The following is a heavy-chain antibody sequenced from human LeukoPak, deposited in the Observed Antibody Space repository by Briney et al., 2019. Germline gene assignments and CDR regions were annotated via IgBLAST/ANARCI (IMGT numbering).Heavy chain of an antibody. CDR3: RKERSSRWYVNSLDY. J-gene: IGHJ4*02. D-gene: IGHD6-13*01. V-gene: IGHV3-23*01. CDR2: ISGGGEST. CDR1: GFTFSTYA. Sequence: PGGSLRLSCAASGFTFSTYAMSWVRQAPGKGLEWVSGISGGGESTYYADSVKGRLTISRDNSKKTLYLQMNSLRADDTAVYYCRKERSSRWYVNSLDYCGQGTLVTVSS.